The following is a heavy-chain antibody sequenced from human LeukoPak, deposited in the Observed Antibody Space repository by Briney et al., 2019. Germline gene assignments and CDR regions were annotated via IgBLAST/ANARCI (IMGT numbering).Heavy chain of an antibody. CDR2: ISGSGGST. CDR3: ARARRYYYDSSGYRRAFDY. J-gene: IGHJ4*02. V-gene: IGHV3-23*01. Sequence: GGSLRLSCAASGFTFSSYAMSWVRQAPGKGLEWVSAISGSGGSTYYADSVKGRFTISRDNSKNTLYLQMNSLRAEDTAVYYCARARRYYYDSSGYRRAFDYWGQGTLVTVSS. CDR1: GFTFSSYA. D-gene: IGHD3-22*01.